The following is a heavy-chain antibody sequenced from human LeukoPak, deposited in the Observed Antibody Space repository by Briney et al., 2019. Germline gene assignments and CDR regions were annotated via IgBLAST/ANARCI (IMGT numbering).Heavy chain of an antibody. J-gene: IGHJ4*02. CDR3: AKDLGTVTTPNFDY. V-gene: IGHV3-30*18. Sequence: GGSLRLSCAASGFTFSSYGMHWVRQAPGKGLEWVAVISYDGSNKYYADSVKGRFTISRDNSKNTLYLQMNSLRAEDTAVYYCAKDLGTVTTPNFDYWGQGTLVTVSS. CDR1: GFTFSSYG. CDR2: ISYDGSNK. D-gene: IGHD4-17*01.